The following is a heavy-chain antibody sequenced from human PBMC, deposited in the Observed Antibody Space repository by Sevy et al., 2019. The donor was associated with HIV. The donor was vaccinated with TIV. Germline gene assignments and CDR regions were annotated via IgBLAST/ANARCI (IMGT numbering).Heavy chain of an antibody. J-gene: IGHJ1*01. V-gene: IGHV3-23*01. CDR1: GFKFNNYA. CDR3: AKDPYSSGEYFQK. CDR2: ISGSGGRT. Sequence: GGSLRLSCKASGFKFNNYAMSWVRQTPGKGLEWVSTISGSGGRTYTAESVRGRLTISRDNSKRTVYLQMNSLRGDDTAIYYCAKDPYSSGEYFQKWGQGARVTVSS. D-gene: IGHD3-22*01.